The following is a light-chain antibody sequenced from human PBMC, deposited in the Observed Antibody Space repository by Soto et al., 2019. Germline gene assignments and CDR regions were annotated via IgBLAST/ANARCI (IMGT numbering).Light chain of an antibody. CDR1: QSVSSN. Sequence: EIVMTQSPATLSVSPGERATLSCRASQSVSSNLAWYQQKPGQAPRLLIYGASTRATGIPGRFSGSGSGTEFTRTIGSLQSEDFAVYYCQQYNNWPETFGQGTKVEIK. J-gene: IGKJ1*01. CDR3: QQYNNWPET. CDR2: GAS. V-gene: IGKV3-15*01.